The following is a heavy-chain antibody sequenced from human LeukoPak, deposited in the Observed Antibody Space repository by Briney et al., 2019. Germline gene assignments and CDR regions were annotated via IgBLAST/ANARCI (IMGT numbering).Heavy chain of an antibody. V-gene: IGHV4-39*01. J-gene: IGHJ4*02. CDR3: ARIERLPGGSGYYFHS. D-gene: IGHD6-19*01. CDR1: GGSVNSNLYY. Sequence: SETLSLTCTVSGGSVNSNLYYWGWIRLPPGRALEWIGVFYYNGNTYYNPSLKSRVTISVDRSKNQFSLEVTSVTATDTAVYYCARIERLPGGSGYYFHSWGQGSLVTVSS. CDR2: FYYNGNT.